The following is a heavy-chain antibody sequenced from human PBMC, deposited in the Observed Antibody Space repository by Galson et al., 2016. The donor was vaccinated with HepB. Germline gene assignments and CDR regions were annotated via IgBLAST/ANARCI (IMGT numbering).Heavy chain of an antibody. D-gene: IGHD5-24*01. J-gene: IGHJ4*02. CDR3: TTLSGD. CDR1: GFNFNKAW. CDR2: IKSEVDGVTT. V-gene: IGHV3-15*05. Sequence: SLRLSCAASGFNFNKAWMNWVRQAPGKGLEWVGRIKSEVDGVTTNYAAPVKGRFTISRGDSQNTLYLQMNSLKIEDTAVYYCTTLSGDWGQGTLVTVSS.